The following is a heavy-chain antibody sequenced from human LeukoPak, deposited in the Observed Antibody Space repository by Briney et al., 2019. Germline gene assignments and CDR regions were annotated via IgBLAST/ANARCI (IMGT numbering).Heavy chain of an antibody. D-gene: IGHD3-3*01. CDR2: ISGSGGST. J-gene: IGHJ6*02. CDR3: ARETPDLTIFGVVISDYYYYGMDV. V-gene: IGHV3-23*01. CDR1: GFTFSSYA. Sequence: GGSLRLSCAASGFTFSSYAMSWVRRAPGKGLEWVSAISGSGGSTYYADSVKGRFTISRDNSKNTLYLQMNSLRAEDTAVYYCARETPDLTIFGVVISDYYYYGMDVWGQGTTVTVSS.